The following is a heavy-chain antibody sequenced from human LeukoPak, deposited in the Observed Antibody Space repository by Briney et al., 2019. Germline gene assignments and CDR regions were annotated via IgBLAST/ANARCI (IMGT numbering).Heavy chain of an antibody. Sequence: GGSLRLSCAASGFTFSHYWMSWVRQAPGKVLEWVANIKEDGSEKYYVDSLKGRFTISRDNAKNSVYLQMNSLRDEDTAVYYCARGGVAVSRDYWGQGTLVTVSS. D-gene: IGHD2-15*01. V-gene: IGHV3-7*01. CDR3: ARGGVAVSRDY. CDR1: GFTFSHYW. J-gene: IGHJ4*02. CDR2: IKEDGSEK.